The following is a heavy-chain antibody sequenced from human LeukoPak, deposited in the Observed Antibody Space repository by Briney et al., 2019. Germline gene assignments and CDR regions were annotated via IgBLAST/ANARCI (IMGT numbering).Heavy chain of an antibody. V-gene: IGHV1-2*02. J-gene: IGHJ3*02. CDR3: ASGFVVVPAATHDAFDI. CDR1: GYTFTGYC. CDR2: INPNSGGT. D-gene: IGHD2-2*01. Sequence: ASVKVSCKATGYTFTGYCMHWVRQAPGQGLEWMGWINPNSGGTNYAQKFQGRVTMTRDTSISTAYMELSRLRSDDTAVYYCASGFVVVPAATHDAFDIWGQGTMVTVSS.